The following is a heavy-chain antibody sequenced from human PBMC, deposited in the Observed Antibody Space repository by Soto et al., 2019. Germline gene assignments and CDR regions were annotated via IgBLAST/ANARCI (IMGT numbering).Heavy chain of an antibody. J-gene: IGHJ6*03. CDR2: INPNSGGT. V-gene: IGHV1-2*04. CDR3: ARDGTRITIFGDYYYYYYMYV. D-gene: IGHD3-3*01. Sequence: GASVKVSCKASGYTFTGYCVHWVRQAPGQGLEWMGWINPNSGGTNYAQKFQGWVTMTRDTSISTAYMELSRLRSDDTAVYYCARDGTRITIFGDYYYYYYMYVWGKGTTVTVSS. CDR1: GYTFTGYC.